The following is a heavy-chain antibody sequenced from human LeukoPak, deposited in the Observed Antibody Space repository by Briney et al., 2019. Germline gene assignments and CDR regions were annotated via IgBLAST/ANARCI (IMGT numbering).Heavy chain of an antibody. Sequence: PGGSLRLSCAASGFTFSIYWMTWVRQAPGKGLEWVANIKEDGSEKTYLASMKPRFTISRDNAKNSLYLQMNSLRAEDTAVYYCARYYYNDNGYSEDAFDLWGQGTMVTVSS. CDR3: ARYYYNDNGYSEDAFDL. V-gene: IGHV3-7*01. J-gene: IGHJ3*01. CDR1: GFTFSIYW. CDR2: IKEDGSEK. D-gene: IGHD3-22*01.